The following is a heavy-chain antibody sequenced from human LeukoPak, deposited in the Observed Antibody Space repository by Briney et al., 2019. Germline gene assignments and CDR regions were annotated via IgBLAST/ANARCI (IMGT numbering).Heavy chain of an antibody. J-gene: IGHJ5*02. CDR3: ARSRVHCSSTSCYQYWFDP. Sequence: ASVKVSCKASGYTFTSYAMHWVRQAPGQRLEWMGWINAGNGNTKYSQKFQGRVTITRDTSASTAYMELSSLRSEDTAVYYCARSRVHCSSTSCYQYWFDPWGQGTLVTVSS. D-gene: IGHD2-2*01. V-gene: IGHV1-3*01. CDR1: GYTFTSYA. CDR2: INAGNGNT.